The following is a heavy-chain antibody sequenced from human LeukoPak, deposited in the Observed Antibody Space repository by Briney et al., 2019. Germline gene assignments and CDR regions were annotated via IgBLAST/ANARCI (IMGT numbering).Heavy chain of an antibody. CDR3: ARDLGDGYYRSSYFDY. Sequence: ASVKVSCKASGGTFSSYAISWVRQAPGQGLEWMGGIIPIFGTANYAQKFQGRVTITADESTSTAYMELSSLRSEDTAVYYCARDLGDGYYRSSYFDYWGQGTLVTVSS. CDR2: IIPIFGTA. J-gene: IGHJ4*02. D-gene: IGHD5-24*01. CDR1: GGTFSSYA. V-gene: IGHV1-69*13.